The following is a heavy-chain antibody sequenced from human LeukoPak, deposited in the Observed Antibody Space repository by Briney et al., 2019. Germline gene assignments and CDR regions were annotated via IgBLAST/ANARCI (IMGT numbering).Heavy chain of an antibody. D-gene: IGHD2-2*01. CDR2: INPNSGGT. CDR3: ARGDVVVPAAMPNNWFDP. Sequence: ASVKVSCKASGYTFTGYYMHWVRQAPGQGLEWMGWINPNSGGTNYAQKFQGRVTMTRDTSISTAYVELSRLRSDDTAVYYCARGDVVVPAAMPNNWFDPWGQGTLVTVSS. V-gene: IGHV1-2*02. J-gene: IGHJ5*02. CDR1: GYTFTGYY.